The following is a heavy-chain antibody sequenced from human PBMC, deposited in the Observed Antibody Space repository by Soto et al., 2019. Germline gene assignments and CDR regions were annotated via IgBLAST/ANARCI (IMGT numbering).Heavy chain of an antibody. V-gene: IGHV4-39*01. Sequence: SETLSLTCSVSGGSISGGTYFWDWIRQPPGKGLEWIGSIQYSGGTYYNPSLESRVTISVDTSKSQFSLRLSSVTAADTAMYYCARRITMVRGTENWFDPWGQGTLVTVSS. J-gene: IGHJ5*02. D-gene: IGHD3-10*01. CDR2: IQYSGGT. CDR1: GGSISGGTYF. CDR3: ARRITMVRGTENWFDP.